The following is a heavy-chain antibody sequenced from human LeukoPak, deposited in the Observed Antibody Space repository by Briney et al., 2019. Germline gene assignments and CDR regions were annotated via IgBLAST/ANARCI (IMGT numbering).Heavy chain of an antibody. D-gene: IGHD3/OR15-3a*01. J-gene: IGHJ2*01. CDR3: ARSIGPTRGWYFDL. V-gene: IGHV4-59*01. CDR1: GASMTNYY. Sequence: ASETLSLTCFVSGASMTNYYWGWIRRPPGRGLESIGYIFSNGNTASYNPSLKGRVIISVDPSKNQVSLELTSVTPADTAFYYCARSIGPTRGWYFDLWGRGTLVSVSS. CDR2: IFSNGNTA.